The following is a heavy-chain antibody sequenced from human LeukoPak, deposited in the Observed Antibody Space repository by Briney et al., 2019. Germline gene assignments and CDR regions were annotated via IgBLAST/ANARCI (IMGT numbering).Heavy chain of an antibody. CDR1: GFTFSRYT. V-gene: IGHV3-21*01. D-gene: IGHD3-3*02. CDR2: ISGDSKYI. Sequence: GGSLRLSCAGSGFTFSRYTFNWVRQAPGRGLEWVSAISGDSKYIYYTDSVKGRFTISRDNAKNSLYLQMNSLRAEDTAVYYCARQLAGLAPPGFIDSWGQGTLVTVSS. CDR3: ARQLAGLAPPGFIDS. J-gene: IGHJ4*02.